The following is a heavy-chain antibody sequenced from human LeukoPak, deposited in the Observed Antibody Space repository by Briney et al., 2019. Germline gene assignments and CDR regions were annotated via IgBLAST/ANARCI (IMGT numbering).Heavy chain of an antibody. Sequence: SETLSLTCTVSGGSISTYYWSWIRQPPGEGLEWIGSIYYSGTTHSNPSLKSRATISVDTSKNHLSLKVSSVTAADTAVYYCARGSSTSDEYFQHWGQGTLVTVSS. D-gene: IGHD2-2*01. CDR1: GGSISTYY. V-gene: IGHV4-59*01. CDR3: ARGSSTSDEYFQH. J-gene: IGHJ1*01. CDR2: IYYSGTT.